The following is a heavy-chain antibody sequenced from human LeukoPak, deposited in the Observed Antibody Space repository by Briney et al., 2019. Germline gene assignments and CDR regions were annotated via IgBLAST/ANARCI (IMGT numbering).Heavy chain of an antibody. CDR3: ARVGYYESSGYYEC. D-gene: IGHD3-22*01. CDR1: GYTLTDYY. J-gene: IGHJ4*02. Sequence: ASVKVSCKASGYTLTDYYMHWVRQAPGQGLEWMGRINPNSGGTNYAQKFQGRVTMTRDTSISTVYMELSRLRSDDTAVYYCARVGYYESSGYYECWGQGTLVTVSS. V-gene: IGHV1-2*06. CDR2: INPNSGGT.